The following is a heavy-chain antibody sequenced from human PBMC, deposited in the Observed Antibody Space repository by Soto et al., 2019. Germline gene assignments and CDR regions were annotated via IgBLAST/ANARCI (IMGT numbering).Heavy chain of an antibody. CDR2: ISAHNGNT. V-gene: IGHV1-18*01. J-gene: IGHJ4*02. D-gene: IGHD1-1*01. CDR3: ARGRYGDY. CDR1: GYAFTTYG. Sequence: QVHLVQSGAEVKKPGASVKVSCQGSGYAFTTYGITWMRQAPGQGLEWMGWISAHNGNTNYAQKLQGRVTVTRDTSTSTAYMELRRLRYDDTAVYYCARGRYGDYWGQGALVTVSS.